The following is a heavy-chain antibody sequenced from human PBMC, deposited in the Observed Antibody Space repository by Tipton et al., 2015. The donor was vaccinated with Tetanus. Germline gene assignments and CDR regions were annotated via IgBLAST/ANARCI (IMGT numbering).Heavy chain of an antibody. J-gene: IGHJ4*02. CDR1: GFHFKYAW. Sequence: SLRLSCEGFGFHFKYAWMNWVRQVPGKGLEWLGHIKPDSDGETPQYAAPVKDRFIISRDELKNRVYLQMERLKPEDTAVYFCTTAPDYYESSGYFPPVWGQGTQVTVSS. CDR3: TTAPDYYESSGYFPPV. D-gene: IGHD3-22*01. V-gene: IGHV3-15*07. CDR2: IKPDSDGETP.